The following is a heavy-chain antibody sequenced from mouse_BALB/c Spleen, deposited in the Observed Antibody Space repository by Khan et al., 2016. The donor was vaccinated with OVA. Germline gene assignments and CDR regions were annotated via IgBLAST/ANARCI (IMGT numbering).Heavy chain of an antibody. D-gene: IGHD1-2*01. V-gene: IGHV1-63*02. CDR2: IYPGGGNT. Sequence: QVQLKESGAELVRPGTSVKISCKASGYTFTNYWLGWVKQRPGHGLEWIGDIYPGGGNTNYNEKFKGKATLTADTSSSTAYMQLSSLTSEDSAVXFGAREGVYYGFYAMDYWGQGTSVTVSS. J-gene: IGHJ4*01. CDR3: AREGVYYGFYAMDY. CDR1: GYTFTNYW.